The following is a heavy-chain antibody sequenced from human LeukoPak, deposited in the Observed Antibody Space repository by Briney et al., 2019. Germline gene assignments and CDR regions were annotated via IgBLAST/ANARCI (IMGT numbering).Heavy chain of an antibody. Sequence: SETLSLTCTVSGGSISSSSYYWGWIRQPPGKGLEWIGSIYYSGSTYYNPSLKSRVTISVDTSKNQFSLKLSSVTAADTAVYYCARRGFSLPFDYWGQGTLGTVSS. CDR3: ARRGFSLPFDY. CDR1: GGSISSSSYY. CDR2: IYYSGST. V-gene: IGHV4-39*01. J-gene: IGHJ4*02.